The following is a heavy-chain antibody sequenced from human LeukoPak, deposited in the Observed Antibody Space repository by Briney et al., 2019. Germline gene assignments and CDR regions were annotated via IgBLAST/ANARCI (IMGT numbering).Heavy chain of an antibody. J-gene: IGHJ4*02. V-gene: IGHV3-23*01. CDR1: GFTFSSYA. Sequence: PGGSLRLSCAASGFTFSSYAMSWVRQAPGKGLEWVSAISGSGGSTYYADSVKGRFTISRDNSKNTLYLQMNSLRAEDTAVYYCAKDHSYPSYDSSGYSYCFDYWGQGTLVTVSS. D-gene: IGHD3-22*01. CDR3: AKDHSYPSYDSSGYSYCFDY. CDR2: ISGSGGST.